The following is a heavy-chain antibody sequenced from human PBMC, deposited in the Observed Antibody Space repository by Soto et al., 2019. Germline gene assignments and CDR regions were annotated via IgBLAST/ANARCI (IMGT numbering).Heavy chain of an antibody. J-gene: IGHJ4*02. V-gene: IGHV4-4*02. CDR3: ARNPLLGQQLGD. Sequence: QVQLQESGPGLVKPSGTLSLTCAVSGGSISSSNWWSWVRQPPGKGLEWIGEIYHSGSTNYNPSLKIRVTISVDKSTNQFSLKLSAVTAADTAVYYCARNPLLGQQLGDWGQGTLVTVSS. D-gene: IGHD6-13*01. CDR2: IYHSGST. CDR1: GGSISSSNW.